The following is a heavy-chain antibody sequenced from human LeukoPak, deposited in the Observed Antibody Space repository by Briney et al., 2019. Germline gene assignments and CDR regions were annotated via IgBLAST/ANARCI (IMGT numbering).Heavy chain of an antibody. D-gene: IGHD7-27*01. CDR3: AKDLENPDLGIFDY. CDR2: ISSSSSTI. J-gene: IGHJ4*02. Sequence: PGGSLRLSCAASGFTFSSYSMNWVRQAPGKGLEWVSYISSSSSTIYYADSVKGRFTISRDNAKNSLYLQMNSLRAEDTAVYYCAKDLENPDLGIFDYWGQGTLVTVSS. V-gene: IGHV3-48*01. CDR1: GFTFSSYS.